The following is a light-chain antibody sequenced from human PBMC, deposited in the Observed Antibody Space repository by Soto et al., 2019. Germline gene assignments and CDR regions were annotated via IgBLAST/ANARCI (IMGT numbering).Light chain of an antibody. CDR1: SSNIGSNH. V-gene: IGLV1-47*02. J-gene: IGLJ1*01. CDR3: AAWDDSLSNFV. Sequence: QSVLTQPSSASGTPGQRVTISCPGSSSNIGSNHVYWYQQVPGTAPTLLIYSNNQRPSGVPDRFYGSKSGTAASLAISELRSEDEADYYCAAWDDSLSNFVFGTGTKVTVL. CDR2: SNN.